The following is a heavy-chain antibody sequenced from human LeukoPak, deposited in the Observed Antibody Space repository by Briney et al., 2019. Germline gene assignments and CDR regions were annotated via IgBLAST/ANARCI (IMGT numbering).Heavy chain of an antibody. Sequence: SETLSLTCTVSGGSVSSDSYYWSWVRQPPGKGLDWIGYIYYRGSTKYNPSLKSRVTISVETSKNQFSLKLSSVTAADTAVYYCASGDGYYYSSYWGQGTLVTVSS. CDR1: GGSVSSDSYY. CDR3: ASGDGYYYSSY. CDR2: IYYRGST. J-gene: IGHJ4*02. V-gene: IGHV4-61*01. D-gene: IGHD3-22*01.